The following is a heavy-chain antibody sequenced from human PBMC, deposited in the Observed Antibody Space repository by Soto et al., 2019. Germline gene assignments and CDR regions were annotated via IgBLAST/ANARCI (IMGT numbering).Heavy chain of an antibody. Sequence: GSLRLSCAASGFTFSSYWMSWVRQAPGKGLEWVANIKQDGSEKYYVDSVKGRFTISRDNAKNSLYLQMNSLRAEDTAVYYCARVEGYCSGGSCYFDYYYYYMDVWGKGTTVTVSS. CDR3: ARVEGYCSGGSCYFDYYYYYMDV. J-gene: IGHJ6*03. V-gene: IGHV3-7*01. CDR1: GFTFSSYW. D-gene: IGHD2-15*01. CDR2: IKQDGSEK.